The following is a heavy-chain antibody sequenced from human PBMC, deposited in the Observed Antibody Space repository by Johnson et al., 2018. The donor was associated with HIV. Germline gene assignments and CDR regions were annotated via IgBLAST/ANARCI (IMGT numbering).Heavy chain of an antibody. D-gene: IGHD1-26*01. CDR3: AKGASGSSGGAFDI. J-gene: IGHJ3*02. CDR2: IYSGGST. Sequence: VQLVESGGGLVKPGGSLRLSCAASGFTVSSNYMSWVRQAPGKGLEWLSVIYSGGSTYYADSVKGRFTISRDNSKNTLYLQMNSLRAEDTAVYYCAKGASGSSGGAFDIWGQGTMVTVSS. CDR1: GFTVSSNY. V-gene: IGHV3-53*01.